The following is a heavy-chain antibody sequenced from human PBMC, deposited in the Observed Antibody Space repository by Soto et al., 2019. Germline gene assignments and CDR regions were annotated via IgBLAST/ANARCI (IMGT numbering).Heavy chain of an antibody. V-gene: IGHV1-18*01. Sequence: QVHLVQSGAEVKKPGASVKVSCKASGYTFPNYGITWVRQAPGQGLEWMGWIRPYNGNTNYAQKFQGRVTMTTDTSTSTAYMELRSLRSDDTAVYYCARLEYYASGTKFNWFDPWGQGTLVTVSS. CDR3: ARLEYYASGTKFNWFDP. J-gene: IGHJ5*02. CDR1: GYTFPNYG. CDR2: IRPYNGNT. D-gene: IGHD3-10*01.